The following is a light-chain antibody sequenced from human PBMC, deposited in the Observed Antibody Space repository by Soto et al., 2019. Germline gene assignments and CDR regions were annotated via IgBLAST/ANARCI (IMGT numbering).Light chain of an antibody. CDR3: QHYGDSSWT. V-gene: IGKV3-20*01. Sequence: EMVWTRPPGPRSLSPGERATFSARADRSGSDTLLTWFQQKPGQAPRLLIFRTSNRAPGVPDRFSGSGSGTDFILTISRLEPDDFAVYYCQHYGDSSWTFGQGPKVEIK. J-gene: IGKJ1*01. CDR1: RSGSDTL. CDR2: RTS.